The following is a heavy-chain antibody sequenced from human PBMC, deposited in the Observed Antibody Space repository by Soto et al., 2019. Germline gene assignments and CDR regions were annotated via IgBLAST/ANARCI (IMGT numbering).Heavy chain of an antibody. J-gene: IGHJ4*02. V-gene: IGHV1-3*01. D-gene: IGHD1-26*01. CDR3: ARGYWEQAFDY. CDR1: GYTFTSYA. Sequence: GASVKASCKASGYTFTSYAIHWGRQAPGQRLEWMGWINAGNGNTKYSQKFQGRVTITRDTSASTAYMELSSLRSEDTAVYYCARGYWEQAFDYWGQGTLVTVSS. CDR2: INAGNGNT.